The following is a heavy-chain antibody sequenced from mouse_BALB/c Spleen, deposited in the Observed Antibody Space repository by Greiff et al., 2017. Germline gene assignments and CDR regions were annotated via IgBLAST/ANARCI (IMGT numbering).Heavy chain of an antibody. CDR3: ARGYCGSSYWYFDV. V-gene: IGHV14-1*02. J-gene: IGHJ1*01. D-gene: IGHD1-1*01. CDR1: GFNITDYY. Sequence: VQLQQSGAELVRPGALVKLSCKASGFNITDYYMHWVKQRPEQGLEWIGWIDPENGNTIYDPKFQGKASITADTSSNTAYLQLSSLTSEDTAVYYCARGYCGSSYWYFDVWGEGTTVTVSS. CDR2: IDPENGNT.